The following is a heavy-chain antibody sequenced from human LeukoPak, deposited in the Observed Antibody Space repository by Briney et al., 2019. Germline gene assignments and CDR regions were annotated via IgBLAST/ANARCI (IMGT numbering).Heavy chain of an antibody. J-gene: IGHJ3*02. CDR3: ARDLYYGSGHHAFDI. CDR2: ISGSGSGT. V-gene: IGHV3-23*01. Sequence: PGGSLRLSCAGSGFPFSETAMSWVRQVPGKGLEWVSAISGSGSGTFYADSVKGRFTISRDNFKNTLHLQMYSLRSEDTAVYYCARDLYYGSGHHAFDIWGQGTMVTVSS. CDR1: GFPFSETA. D-gene: IGHD3-10*01.